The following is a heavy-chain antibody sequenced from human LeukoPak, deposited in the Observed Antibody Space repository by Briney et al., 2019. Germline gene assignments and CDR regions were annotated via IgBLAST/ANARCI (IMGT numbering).Heavy chain of an antibody. CDR2: INPNSGGT. J-gene: IGHJ4*02. V-gene: IGHV1-2*02. CDR1: GYTFTGYY. CDR3: ARQYQGLSKYYFDY. D-gene: IGHD2-15*01. Sequence: GASVKVSCKASGYTFTGYYMHWVRQAPGQGLEWMGWINPNSGGTNYAQKFQGRVTMTRDTSISTAYMELSRLRSDDTAVYYCARQYQGLSKYYFDYWGQGTLVTVSS.